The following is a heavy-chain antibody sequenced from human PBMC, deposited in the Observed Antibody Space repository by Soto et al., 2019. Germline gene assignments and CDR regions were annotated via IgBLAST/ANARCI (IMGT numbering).Heavy chain of an antibody. Sequence: EVQLVESGGGLVQPGGSLKLSCAASGFTFSGSAMHWVRQASGKGLEWVGRISSKANNYAIAYAASVKGRFTISRDESTSTAFLQMNSLKTEDTAVYYCTRHSSQYNYYMDVWGKGTTVTVSS. J-gene: IGHJ6*03. V-gene: IGHV3-73*01. CDR2: ISSKANNYAI. CDR3: TRHSSQYNYYMDV. D-gene: IGHD1-20*01. CDR1: GFTFSGSA.